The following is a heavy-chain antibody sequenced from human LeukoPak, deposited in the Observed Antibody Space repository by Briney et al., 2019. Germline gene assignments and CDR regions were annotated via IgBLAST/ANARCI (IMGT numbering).Heavy chain of an antibody. Sequence: PGGPLRLSRAASGFTFNSYAMSWVRHAPGKGLEWVSAVVGNGESAFYADSVKGRFTISRDNSKNTLYLQMNGLRVEDTAIYYCAKDRGWGWAAAVFDGLGVWGHGTTVTVSS. CDR3: AKDRGWGWAAAVFDGLGV. CDR1: GFTFNSYA. V-gene: IGHV3-23*01. CDR2: VVGNGESA. D-gene: IGHD6-13*01. J-gene: IGHJ6*02.